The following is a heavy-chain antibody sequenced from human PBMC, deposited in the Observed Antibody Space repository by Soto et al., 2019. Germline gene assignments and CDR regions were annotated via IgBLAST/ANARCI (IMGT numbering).Heavy chain of an antibody. Sequence: EVQLVESGGSLVQPGRSLRLSCAASGFTFSNFWMHWVRQAPGKGLVWVSRINSDGSSTNYAESVKGRSTISRDNAKNTLYLQMISLRAEDTAVYYCVRGYSYGSYPYYYYGMDVWGQGTTVTVSS. J-gene: IGHJ6*02. D-gene: IGHD5-18*01. V-gene: IGHV3-74*01. CDR2: INSDGSST. CDR3: VRGYSYGSYPYYYYGMDV. CDR1: GFTFSNFW.